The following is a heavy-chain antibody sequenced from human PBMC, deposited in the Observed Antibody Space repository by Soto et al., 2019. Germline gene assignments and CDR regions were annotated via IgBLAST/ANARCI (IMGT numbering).Heavy chain of an antibody. D-gene: IGHD2-2*01. V-gene: IGHV3-21*01. CDR2: ISSSSSYI. CDR3: ARDGARDGYNVVPKKGFAY. CDR1: GFTFSSYS. J-gene: IGHJ4*02. Sequence: GGSLRLSCAASGFTFSSYSMNWVRQAPGKGLEWVSSISSSSSYIYYADSVKGRFTISRDNAKNSLYLQMNSLRAEDTAVYYCARDGARDGYNVVPKKGFAYWGQGTLVTVSS.